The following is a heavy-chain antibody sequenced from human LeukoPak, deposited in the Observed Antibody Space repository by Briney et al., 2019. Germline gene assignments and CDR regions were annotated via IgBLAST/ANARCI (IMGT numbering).Heavy chain of an antibody. V-gene: IGHV3-7*04. CDR2: VKQDGSKK. CDR1: GFPFSSYW. D-gene: IGHD5-24*01. J-gene: IGHJ4*02. Sequence: GGFLRLSCVASGFPFSSYWMTWVRQAPGKGLEWVANVKQDGSKKSYVDSVKGRFTISRDNAKNSLYLQMNSLRAEDTAIYYCTRVGYIDEGIDYWGQGTLVTVSS. CDR3: TRVGYIDEGIDY.